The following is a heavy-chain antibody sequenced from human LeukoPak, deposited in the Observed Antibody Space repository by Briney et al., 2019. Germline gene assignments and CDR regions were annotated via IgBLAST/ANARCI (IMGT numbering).Heavy chain of an antibody. CDR1: GCRFNIYS. V-gene: IGHV1-18*01. Sequence: ASVKVSCKACGCRFNIYSCSWEREAPGQGLEWMGWISAYNGNTNYPQKLQGRVTITSDTSTSTAYLEVTCVTTADTAVYVCARASDNNDYLIFWGQGTLVAVSS. D-gene: IGHD1-1*01. CDR2: ISAYNGNT. J-gene: IGHJ1*01. CDR3: ARASDNNDYLIF.